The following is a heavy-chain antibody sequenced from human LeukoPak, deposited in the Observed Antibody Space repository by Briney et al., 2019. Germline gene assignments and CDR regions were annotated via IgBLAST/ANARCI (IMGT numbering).Heavy chain of an antibody. CDR2: ISSSSSYI. Sequence: PGGSLRLSCAASGFTFSSYSMNWVRQAPGKGLEWVSSISSSSSYIYYADSVKGRFTISRDNAKNSLYLQMNSLRAEDTAVYYCARGSRVSLMIVVVIVGPWGQGTLVTVSS. V-gene: IGHV3-21*01. CDR3: ARGSRVSLMIVVVIVGP. D-gene: IGHD3-22*01. J-gene: IGHJ5*02. CDR1: GFTFSSYS.